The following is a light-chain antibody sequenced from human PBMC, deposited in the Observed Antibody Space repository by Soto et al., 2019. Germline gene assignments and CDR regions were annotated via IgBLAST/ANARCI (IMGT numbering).Light chain of an antibody. CDR2: DAS. V-gene: IGKV1-5*01. Sequence: DIQMTQSPSSLSASVGDRVTITCRASRSISDSLAWYQQKPGRAPNLLIFDASSLQSGVPSRFSGSGSGTEFTLTISSLQPDDFATYYCQHYNSYPYTVGQGTKLEIK. CDR1: RSISDS. CDR3: QHYNSYPYT. J-gene: IGKJ2*01.